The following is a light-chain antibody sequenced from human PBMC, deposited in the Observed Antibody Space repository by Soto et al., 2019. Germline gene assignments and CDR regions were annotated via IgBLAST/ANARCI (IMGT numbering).Light chain of an antibody. CDR1: QSVLYSGNNKNY. J-gene: IGKJ4*01. Sequence: DIVMTQSPDSLAVSLGERATVNCKSSQSVLYSGNNKNYLAWYQQKPGQPPKMVIYWASTRESGVPDRFSGSGSATDFTLTISSLQAEDVAVYYCQQYYSTPLTFGGGTKVEIK. CDR3: QQYYSTPLT. CDR2: WAS. V-gene: IGKV4-1*01.